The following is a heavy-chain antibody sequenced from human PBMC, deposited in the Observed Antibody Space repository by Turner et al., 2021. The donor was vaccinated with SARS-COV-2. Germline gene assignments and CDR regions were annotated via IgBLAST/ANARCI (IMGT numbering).Heavy chain of an antibody. J-gene: IGHJ6*02. CDR3: AIQKTHYYYYGMDV. Sequence: QVQLVPSGAEVRTSGSSVKASCRATGDTFNNYAISWVRQAPGQGLEWVGGIIPLHGTTNYPQKIQVRVTITADNTTRTIFLELSSLGSEDTAVFCCAIQKTHYYYYGMDVWGQGTTVTVSS. CDR1: GDTFNNYA. CDR2: IIPLHGTT. D-gene: IGHD1-1*01. V-gene: IGHV1-69*06.